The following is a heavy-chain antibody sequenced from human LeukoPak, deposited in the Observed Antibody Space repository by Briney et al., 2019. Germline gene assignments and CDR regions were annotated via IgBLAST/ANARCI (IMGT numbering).Heavy chain of an antibody. V-gene: IGHV3-7*01. CDR3: ARALEVDYGDCGWTDY. CDR1: GFTFSNYW. J-gene: IGHJ4*02. Sequence: GGSLRLSCAASGFTFSNYWMDWVRRAPGKGLEWVAKIKQDGSRKDYVDSVKGRFTISRDNAKNSLYLQMNSLRAEDTAVYYCARALEVDYGDCGWTDYWGQGTLVTVSS. D-gene: IGHD4-17*01. CDR2: IKQDGSRK.